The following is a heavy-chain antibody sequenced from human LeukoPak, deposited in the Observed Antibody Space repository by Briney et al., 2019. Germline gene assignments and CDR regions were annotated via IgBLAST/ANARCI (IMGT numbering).Heavy chain of an antibody. CDR2: INPNSGGT. Sequence: ASVKVFCKASGYTFTGYYMHWVRQAPGQGLEWMGWINPNSGGTNYAQKFQGRVTMTRDTSISTAYMELSRLRSDDTAVYYWAREGTDYYDSSGCLDYWGQGTLVTVSS. V-gene: IGHV1-2*02. CDR3: AREGTDYYDSSGCLDY. D-gene: IGHD3-22*01. CDR1: GYTFTGYY. J-gene: IGHJ4*02.